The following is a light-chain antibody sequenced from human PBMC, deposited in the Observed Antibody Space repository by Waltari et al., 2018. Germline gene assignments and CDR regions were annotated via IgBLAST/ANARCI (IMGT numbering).Light chain of an antibody. J-gene: IGLJ3*02. CDR2: NDN. CDR3: AVWDDSLGGV. Sequence: QSVLTQPPSVSGTPGQRVTISCSGSHSNLGGNSVNWYQQLPGTAPKLLIYNDNQGPSGVPDRFSASKSGTSASLAITGLQSEDDAYYYCAVWDDSLGGVFGGGTKLTVL. CDR1: HSNLGGNS. V-gene: IGLV1-44*01.